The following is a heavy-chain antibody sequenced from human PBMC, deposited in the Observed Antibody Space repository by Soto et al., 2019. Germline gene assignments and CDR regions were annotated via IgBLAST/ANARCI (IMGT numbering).Heavy chain of an antibody. CDR3: AKDQEYCSSTSCYELGLPFDY. D-gene: IGHD2-2*01. V-gene: IGHV3-23*01. CDR1: GFTFSSYA. Sequence: QSGGSLRLSCAASGFTFSSYAMSWVRQAPGKGLEWVSAISGSGGSTYYADSVKGRFTISRDNSKNTLYLQMNSLRAEDTAVYYCAKDQEYCSSTSCYELGLPFDYWGQGTLVTVSS. CDR2: ISGSGGST. J-gene: IGHJ4*02.